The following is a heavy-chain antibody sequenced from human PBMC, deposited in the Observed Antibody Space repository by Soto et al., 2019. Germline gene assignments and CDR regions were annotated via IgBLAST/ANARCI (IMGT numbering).Heavy chain of an antibody. D-gene: IGHD3-22*01. V-gene: IGHV3-33*01. CDR1: GCTFSSYG. CDR2: IWYDGSNK. CDR3: ARVTSDSSGSCKPFDY. Sequence: GGALRLSWAASGCTFSSYGMHWGRQAPGKGLEWVAVIWYDGSNKYYADSVKGRFTISRDNSKNTLYLQMNSLRAEDTAVYYCARVTSDSSGSCKPFDYWGQGTLFTVSS. J-gene: IGHJ4*02.